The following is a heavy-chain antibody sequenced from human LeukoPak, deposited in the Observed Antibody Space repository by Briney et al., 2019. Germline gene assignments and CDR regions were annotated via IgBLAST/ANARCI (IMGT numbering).Heavy chain of an antibody. CDR3: AELGITMIGGV. V-gene: IGHV3-48*03. D-gene: IGHD3-10*02. CDR2: ISSSGSTI. CDR1: GFTFSSYE. Sequence: GGSMRLSCAASGFTFSSYEMNWVRQAPGKRLEWVSYISSSGSTIYYADSVKGRFTISRDNAKNSLYLQMNSLRAEDTAVYFCAELGITMIGGVWGKGTTVTISS. J-gene: IGHJ6*04.